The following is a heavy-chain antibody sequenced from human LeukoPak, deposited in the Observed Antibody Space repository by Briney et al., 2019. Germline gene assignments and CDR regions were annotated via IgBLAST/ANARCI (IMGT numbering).Heavy chain of an antibody. CDR2: INYRGTT. J-gene: IGHJ4*02. V-gene: IGHV4-59*08. CDR3: ARYRDGDRDISLDI. CDR1: GDSITSDY. D-gene: IGHD4-17*01. Sequence: PSETLSLTCTVSGDSITSDYWSWIRQPPGKGLEWIGFINYRGTTSYNPSLTSRVAISRDMSKNRFALNLSSVSAADTAVYYCARYRDGDRDISLDIWGQGTLVTVSS.